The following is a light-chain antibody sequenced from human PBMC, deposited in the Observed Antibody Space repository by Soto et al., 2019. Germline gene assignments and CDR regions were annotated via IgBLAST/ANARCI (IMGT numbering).Light chain of an antibody. Sequence: IQMPQFLSTLSASVGDRVTILCRAIQSIGSGLACYKQKQGKAPKLLIYDASTLESGVPSRFGGSASGTEFTLTIGSLQPDDFATYYCQQYDSYPCTFGQGTKLEIK. V-gene: IGKV1-5*02. CDR3: QQYDSYPCT. CDR1: QSIGSG. J-gene: IGKJ2*02. CDR2: DAS.